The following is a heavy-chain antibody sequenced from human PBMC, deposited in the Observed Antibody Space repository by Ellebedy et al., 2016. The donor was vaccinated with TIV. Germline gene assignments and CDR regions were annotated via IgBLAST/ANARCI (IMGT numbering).Heavy chain of an antibody. J-gene: IGHJ4*02. CDR2: IWYDGTDE. Sequence: GESLKISCAASGFSFSSYGMHWVRQSPGKGLEWMAFIWYDGTDESYAESVEGRFSISRDNSKNTLYLHMKSLRAEDTASYYCARDSRGRWTPFDHWGQGTVVAVSS. V-gene: IGHV3-33*01. CDR1: GFSFSSYG. D-gene: IGHD4-23*01. CDR3: ARDSRGRWTPFDH.